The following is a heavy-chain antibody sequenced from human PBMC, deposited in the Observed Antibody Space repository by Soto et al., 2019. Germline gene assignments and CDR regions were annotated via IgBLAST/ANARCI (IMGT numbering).Heavy chain of an antibody. V-gene: IGHV3-23*01. CDR3: AKEKITMVRGVIPGALDY. CDR2: ISGSGGST. Sequence: EVQLLESGGGLVQPGGSLRLSCAASGFTFSSYAMSWVRQAPGKGLEWVSAISGSGGSTYYADSVKGRFTISRDNSKNTLYLQMNSVRAEDTAVYYCAKEKITMVRGVIPGALDYWGQGTLVTVSS. D-gene: IGHD3-10*01. CDR1: GFTFSSYA. J-gene: IGHJ4*02.